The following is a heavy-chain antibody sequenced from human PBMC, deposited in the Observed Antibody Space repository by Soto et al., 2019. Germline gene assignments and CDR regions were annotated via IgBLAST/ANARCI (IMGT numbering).Heavy chain of an antibody. J-gene: IGHJ4*01. D-gene: IGHD3-16*02. CDR3: ARERVVNYTDYYFDY. Sequence: WSLRLSCAASGFDFYYYNMNWVRQAPGRGLEWVSSISGTGIDIHFADSVKGRFVISRDNAKTSLYLQMNSLRPEDTAVYYCARERVVNYTDYYFDYWGHGTLVTVSS. CDR2: ISGTGIDI. CDR1: GFDFYYYN. V-gene: IGHV3-21*01.